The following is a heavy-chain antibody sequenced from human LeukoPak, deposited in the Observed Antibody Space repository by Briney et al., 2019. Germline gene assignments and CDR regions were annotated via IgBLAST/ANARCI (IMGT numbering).Heavy chain of an antibody. CDR2: IRGSGGST. J-gene: IGHJ4*02. D-gene: IGHD2-2*01. CDR1: GFTFSSYA. CDR3: AKGADIVVVPAAIPFDY. Sequence: GGSLRLSCAASGFTFSSYAMSWVRQAPGKGLEWVSAIRGSGGSTYYADSVKGRFTISRDNSKNTLYLQMNSLRAEDTAVYYCAKGADIVVVPAAIPFDYWGQGTLVTVSS. V-gene: IGHV3-23*01.